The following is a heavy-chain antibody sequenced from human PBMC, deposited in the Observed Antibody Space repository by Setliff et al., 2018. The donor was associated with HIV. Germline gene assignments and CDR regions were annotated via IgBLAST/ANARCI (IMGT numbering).Heavy chain of an antibody. J-gene: IGHJ6*03. CDR3: ARGEKRFLEWLPLDYYYYYYMDV. V-gene: IGHV1-69*13. Sequence: SVKVSCKASGGTFSGYAISWVRQAPGQGLELMGGIIPIFGTANYAQKFQGRVTITADESMSTAYMELSSLRSEDTAVYYCARGEKRFLEWLPLDYYYYYYMDVWGKGITVTV. CDR2: IIPIFGTA. D-gene: IGHD3-3*01. CDR1: GGTFSGYA.